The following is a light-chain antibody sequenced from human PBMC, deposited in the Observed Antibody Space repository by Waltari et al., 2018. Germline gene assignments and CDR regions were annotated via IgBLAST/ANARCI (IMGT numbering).Light chain of an antibody. CDR1: SSNIGNNY. CDR2: RNN. J-gene: IGLJ3*02. CDR3: AAWDDSLSGWV. Sequence: QSVLTQPPSASGTTGQRVTISCSGSSSNIGNNYVFWYQHLPGTAPNLLIYRNNQRPSGVPDRCSGAKSGTSASLAISGLRSEDESDYYCAAWDDSLSGWVFGGGTKLTVL. V-gene: IGLV1-47*01.